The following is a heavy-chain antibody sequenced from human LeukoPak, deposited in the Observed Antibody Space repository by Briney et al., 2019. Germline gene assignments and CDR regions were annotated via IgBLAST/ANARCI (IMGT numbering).Heavy chain of an antibody. CDR3: ASQMATGYNWFDP. D-gene: IGHD5-24*01. Sequence: ASVKVSCKASGYTFTSYYMHWVRQAPGQGLEWMGIINPSGGSTSYAQKFQGRVTMTRDTSTGTVYMELSSLRSEDTAVYYCASQMATGYNWFDPWGQGTLVTVSS. CDR1: GYTFTSYY. CDR2: INPSGGST. J-gene: IGHJ5*02. V-gene: IGHV1-46*01.